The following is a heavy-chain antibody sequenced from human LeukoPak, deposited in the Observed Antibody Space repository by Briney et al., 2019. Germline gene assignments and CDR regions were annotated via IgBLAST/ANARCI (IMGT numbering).Heavy chain of an antibody. CDR1: GGSISSHY. D-gene: IGHD3-22*01. CDR2: IHYSGST. J-gene: IGHJ4*02. Sequence: SETLSLTCTVSGGSISSHYWSWIRKPPGKGLEWIGYIHYSGSTKYNPSLKSRVTISVDTSKNQSSLKLSSVTAADTAVYYCGRHSGNYLIYFDYWGQGTLVTVSS. CDR3: GRHSGNYLIYFDY. V-gene: IGHV4-59*08.